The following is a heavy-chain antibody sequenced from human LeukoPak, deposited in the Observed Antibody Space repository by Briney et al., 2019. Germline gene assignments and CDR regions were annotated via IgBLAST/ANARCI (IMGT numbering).Heavy chain of an antibody. CDR1: GFTFSDYY. J-gene: IGHJ6*02. D-gene: IGHD2-2*02. V-gene: IGHV3-11*01. Sequence: GGSLRLSCAASGFTFSDYYMSWIRQAPGKGLEWVSYIISSGSTIYYADSVKGRFTISRDNAKNSLYLQMNSLRAEDTAVYYCAKLGYCSSTSCYTRRGYYYYGMDVWGQGTTVTVSS. CDR3: AKLGYCSSTSCYTRRGYYYYGMDV. CDR2: IISSGSTI.